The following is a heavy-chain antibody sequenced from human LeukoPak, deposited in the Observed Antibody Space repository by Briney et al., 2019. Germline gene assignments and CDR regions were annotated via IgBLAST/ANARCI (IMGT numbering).Heavy chain of an antibody. CDR1: GFTFSSYA. Sequence: PGGSLRLSCAASGFTFSSYAMSWVRQAPGKGLEWVSAISGSGGSAYYADSVKGRFTISRDNSKNTLYLQMNSLRAEDTAVYYCAKAFYYRTYYFDYWGQGTLVTVSS. J-gene: IGHJ4*02. D-gene: IGHD2/OR15-2a*01. CDR2: ISGSGGSA. CDR3: AKAFYYRTYYFDY. V-gene: IGHV3-23*01.